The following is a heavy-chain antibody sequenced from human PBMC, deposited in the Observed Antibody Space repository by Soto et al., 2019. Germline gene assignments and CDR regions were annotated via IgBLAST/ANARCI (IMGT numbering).Heavy chain of an antibody. V-gene: IGHV3-23*01. CDR2: ISGSGGST. D-gene: IGHD6-13*01. J-gene: IGHJ4*02. Sequence: GGSLRLSCAACGFTFSSYAMGWVRQAPGKGLEWVSAISGSGGSTYYADSVKGRFTISRVNSKNTLYLQMNSLRAKDTAVYYCAKEAAAAAVNPYYFDYWGQGTLVTVSS. CDR3: AKEAAAAAVNPYYFDY. CDR1: GFTFSSYA.